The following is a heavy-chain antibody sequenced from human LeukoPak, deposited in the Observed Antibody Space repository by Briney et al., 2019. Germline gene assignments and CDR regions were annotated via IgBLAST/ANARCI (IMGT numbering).Heavy chain of an antibody. D-gene: IGHD6-13*01. CDR3: ARDHAAAAGTGAFDI. Sequence: SETLSLTCAVSGGSISSGGYSWSWIRQPPGKGLEWIGYIYHSGSTYYNPSLKSRVTISVDRSKNQFSLKLSSVTAADTAVYYCARDHAAAAGTGAFDIWGQGTMVTVSS. CDR2: IYHSGST. V-gene: IGHV4-30-2*01. CDR1: GGSISSGGYS. J-gene: IGHJ3*02.